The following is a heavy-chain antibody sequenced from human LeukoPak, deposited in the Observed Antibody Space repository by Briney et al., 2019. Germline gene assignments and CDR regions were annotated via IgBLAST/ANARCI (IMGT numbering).Heavy chain of an antibody. Sequence: ASVKVSCKVSGYTLTELSMHWVRQAPGKGLEWMGFINPSGGSTNYAQRFQGRATMARDTTTSTVYIELSSLRSEDTAVYYRARGPRITLIRGGQWYYYMDVWGKGTTVTISS. J-gene: IGHJ6*03. CDR3: ARGPRITLIRGGQWYYYMDV. CDR2: INPSGGST. V-gene: IGHV1-46*01. D-gene: IGHD3-10*01. CDR1: GYTLTELS.